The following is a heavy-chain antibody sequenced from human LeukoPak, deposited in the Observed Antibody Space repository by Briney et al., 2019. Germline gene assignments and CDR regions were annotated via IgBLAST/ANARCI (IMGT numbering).Heavy chain of an antibody. D-gene: IGHD3-22*01. V-gene: IGHV1-46*01. CDR2: TNPSGGSS. CDR3: ARAAHYDSSGYYSLPFDY. J-gene: IGHJ4*02. Sequence: ASVKVSCKASGYTFTSYYIHWVRQAPGQGLEWMGVTNPSGGSSIYAHKFQGRVTMTRDMSTSTVYMEMSSLRSEDTAVYYCARAAHYDSSGYYSLPFDYWGQGTLVTVSS. CDR1: GYTFTSYY.